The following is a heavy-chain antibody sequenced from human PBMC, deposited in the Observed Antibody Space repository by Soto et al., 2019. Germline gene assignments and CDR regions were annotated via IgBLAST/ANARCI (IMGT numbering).Heavy chain of an antibody. CDR1: GGTFSSYA. CDR3: ARAYVGATFGHYFYGMDV. CDR2: IVPIFGTP. J-gene: IGHJ6*02. D-gene: IGHD3-10*01. V-gene: IGHV1-69*12. Sequence: QVQLVQSGPEVKKPGSSVKVSCKASGGTFSSYAISWVRQDPGQGLEWVGGIVPIFGTPNYAQKFQGRVTIAADESTSTAYMELSGLRSEDTALYYGARAYVGATFGHYFYGMDVWGQGTTVTVSS.